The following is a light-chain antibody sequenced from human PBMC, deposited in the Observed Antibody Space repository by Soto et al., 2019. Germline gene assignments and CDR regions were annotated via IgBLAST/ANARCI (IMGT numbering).Light chain of an antibody. CDR3: SSYAGSNIVV. V-gene: IGLV2-8*01. CDR2: EVS. CDR1: SSDVGGYNC. J-gene: IGLJ2*01. Sequence: QSALTQPPSASGSPGQSVTISCTGTSSDVGGYNCVSWYQQHPGKAPKLMIYEVSERPSGVPDRFSGSKSGNTASLTVSGLQAEDEAEYYCSSYAGSNIVVFGGGTKLTVL.